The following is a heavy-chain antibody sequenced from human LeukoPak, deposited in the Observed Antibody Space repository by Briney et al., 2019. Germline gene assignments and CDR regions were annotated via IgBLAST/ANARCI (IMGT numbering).Heavy chain of an antibody. CDR1: GFTFSSYA. CDR2: ISYDGSNK. CDR3: GRGSVGFGELNY. D-gene: IGHD3-10*01. Sequence: QPGGSLRLSCAASGFTFSSYAMHWVRQAPGKGLEWVAVISYDGSNKFYADSVEGRFTLSRDNSKNTLYLQMNSLRIEDTAVYYCGRGSVGFGELNYWGQGTLVTVSS. V-gene: IGHV3-30-3*01. J-gene: IGHJ4*02.